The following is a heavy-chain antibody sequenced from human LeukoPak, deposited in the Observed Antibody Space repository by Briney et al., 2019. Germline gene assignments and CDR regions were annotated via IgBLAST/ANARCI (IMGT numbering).Heavy chain of an antibody. CDR1: GFTFSSYW. D-gene: IGHD6-19*01. CDR3: ARDPAPGGWYDY. CDR2: INSDGSST. Sequence: GGSLRLSCGASGFTFSSYWMHWVRQAPGKGLVWVSRINSDGSSTTYADSVKGRFTISRDNAKNTLYLQMNSLRAEDTAVYYCARDPAPGGWYDYWGQGTLVTVSS. J-gene: IGHJ4*02. V-gene: IGHV3-74*01.